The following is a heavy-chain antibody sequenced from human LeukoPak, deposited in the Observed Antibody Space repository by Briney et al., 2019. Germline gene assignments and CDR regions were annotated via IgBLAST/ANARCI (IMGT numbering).Heavy chain of an antibody. Sequence: PGGSLRLSCAASGFTFSTYAMNWVRQAPGKGLEWVSAISGSGGSTYYADSVKGRFTISRDNSKNTLYLQMNSLRAEDTAVYYCAKFRCGGGSCYVVYFDYWGQGTLVTVSS. D-gene: IGHD2-15*01. V-gene: IGHV3-23*01. CDR1: GFTFSTYA. J-gene: IGHJ4*02. CDR2: ISGSGGST. CDR3: AKFRCGGGSCYVVYFDY.